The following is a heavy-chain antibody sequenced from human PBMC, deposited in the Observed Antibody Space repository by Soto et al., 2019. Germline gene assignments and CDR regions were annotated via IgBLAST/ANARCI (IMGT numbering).Heavy chain of an antibody. Sequence: QVQLQESGPGLVKSSQTLYLTCTVSGGSIRSGGYRWSWIRQHPGKGLEWIGFIYYSGTTKYNPSLKSRLSISMDKSNNQFSLELRSVTAADTAVYYCARGDYYDSSGYEFWGQGILVNVSS. V-gene: IGHV4-31*03. D-gene: IGHD3-22*01. CDR1: GGSIRSGGYR. CDR3: ARGDYYDSSGYEF. CDR2: IYYSGTT. J-gene: IGHJ4*02.